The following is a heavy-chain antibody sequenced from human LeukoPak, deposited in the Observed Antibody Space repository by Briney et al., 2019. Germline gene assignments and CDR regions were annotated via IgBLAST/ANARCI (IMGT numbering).Heavy chain of an antibody. CDR3: ARAEPEMNYDFWSGYYMANWFDP. Sequence: ASVKVSCKASGYTFTSYDINWVRQATGQGLEWMGWMNPNSGNTNYAQKLQGRVTMTTDTSTSTAYMELRSLRSDDTAVYYCARAEPEMNYDFWSGYYMANWFDPWGQGTLVTVSS. V-gene: IGHV1-18*01. CDR2: MNPNSGNT. CDR1: GYTFTSYD. D-gene: IGHD3-3*01. J-gene: IGHJ5*02.